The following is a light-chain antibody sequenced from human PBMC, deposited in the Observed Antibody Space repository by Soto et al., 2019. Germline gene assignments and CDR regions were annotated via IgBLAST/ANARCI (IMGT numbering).Light chain of an antibody. V-gene: IGKV3-15*01. CDR2: DAS. Sequence: ETVMTQSPATLSVSPGERATLSCRASQSVGTKLAWYQHKPGQAPRLLIYDASTRATGIPARFSGSGSGTEFTLTISSLQSEDFVVYCCQQYYNWYTYGQGTKLEIK. CDR3: QQYYNWYT. J-gene: IGKJ2*01. CDR1: QSVGTK.